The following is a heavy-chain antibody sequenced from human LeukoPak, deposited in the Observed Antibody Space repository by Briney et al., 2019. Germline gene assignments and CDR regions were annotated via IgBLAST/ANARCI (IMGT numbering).Heavy chain of an antibody. Sequence: GGSLRLSCAASGFTFSSYGMHWVRQAPGKGLEWVAVISYDGSNKYYADSVKGRFTISRDNSKNTLYLQMNSLRAEDTAVYYCARAGYCSSTSCYAGYMDVWGKGTTVTVSS. CDR2: ISYDGSNK. CDR1: GFTFSSYG. D-gene: IGHD2-2*01. CDR3: ARAGYCSSTSCYAGYMDV. V-gene: IGHV3-30*03. J-gene: IGHJ6*03.